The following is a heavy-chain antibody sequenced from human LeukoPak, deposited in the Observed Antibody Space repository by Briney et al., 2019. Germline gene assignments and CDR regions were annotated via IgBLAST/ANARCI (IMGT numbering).Heavy chain of an antibody. Sequence: GRSPRLSCAASGFSFTTYSMHWVRQAPGKGLEWVAVMSYDGSNKYYADSVKGRFTISRDNSKNTLYLQTNSLRAEDTAVYYCAREREDTDMAFYLHYWGQGTLVTVSS. V-gene: IGHV3-30*04. CDR1: GFSFTTYS. CDR2: MSYDGSNK. D-gene: IGHD5-18*01. CDR3: AREREDTDMAFYLHY. J-gene: IGHJ4*02.